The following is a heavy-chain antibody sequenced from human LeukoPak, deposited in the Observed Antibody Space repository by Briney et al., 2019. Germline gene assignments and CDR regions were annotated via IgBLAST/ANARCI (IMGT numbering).Heavy chain of an antibody. CDR1: GFTFDDYA. Sequence: PGRSLRLSCAASGFTFDDYAMHWVRQAPGKGLEWVSGISWNSGSIGYADSVKGRFTISRDNAKNSLYLQMNSLRAEDMALYYCAKSTRQQLVGVFDYWGQGTLVTVSS. D-gene: IGHD6-13*01. CDR2: ISWNSGSI. CDR3: AKSTRQQLVGVFDY. V-gene: IGHV3-9*03. J-gene: IGHJ4*02.